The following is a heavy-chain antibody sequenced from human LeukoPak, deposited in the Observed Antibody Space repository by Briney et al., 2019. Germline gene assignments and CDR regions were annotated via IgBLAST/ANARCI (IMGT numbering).Heavy chain of an antibody. CDR1: GYTFTGYY. V-gene: IGHV1-2*02. CDR3: ARDLAFGEMVTNRGAFDI. D-gene: IGHD5-24*01. J-gene: IGHJ3*02. CDR2: INPNSGGT. Sequence: ASVKVSCKASGYTFTGYYMHWVRQAPGQGLEWMGWINPNSGGTNYAQEFQGRVTMTRDTSISTAYMELSRLRSDDTAVYYCARDLAFGEMVTNRGAFDIWGQGTMVTVSS.